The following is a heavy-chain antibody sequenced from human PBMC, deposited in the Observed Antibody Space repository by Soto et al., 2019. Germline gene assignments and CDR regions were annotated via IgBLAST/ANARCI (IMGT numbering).Heavy chain of an antibody. CDR2: IYYSGST. Sequence: QVQLQESGPGLVKPSETLSLTCTVSGGSVSSGHFYWSWIRQPPGKGMEWIGYIYYSGSTKYNPTLRSAITILVATSKNQYPLKLTSVTAADTAVYYCARSGSGSGWLGGQGTLVTVSS. CDR1: GGSVSSGHFY. V-gene: IGHV4-61*01. J-gene: IGHJ4*02. D-gene: IGHD6-19*01. CDR3: ARSGSGSGWL.